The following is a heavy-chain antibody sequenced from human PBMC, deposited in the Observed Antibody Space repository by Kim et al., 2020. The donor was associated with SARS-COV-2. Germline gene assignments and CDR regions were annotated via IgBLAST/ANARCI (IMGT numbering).Heavy chain of an antibody. Sequence: SETLSLTCAVYGGSFSGYYWSWIRQPPGKGLEWIGEINHSGSTNYNPSLKSRVTISVDTSKNQFSLKLSSVTAADTAVYYCARGSRRFLEWLLGSHWFDPWGQGTLVTVSS. D-gene: IGHD3-3*01. CDR1: GGSFSGYY. J-gene: IGHJ5*02. CDR3: ARGSRRFLEWLLGSHWFDP. CDR2: INHSGST. V-gene: IGHV4-34*01.